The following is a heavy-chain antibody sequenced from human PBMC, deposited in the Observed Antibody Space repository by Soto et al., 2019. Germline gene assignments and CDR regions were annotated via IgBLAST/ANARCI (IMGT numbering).Heavy chain of an antibody. V-gene: IGHV4-30-4*01. J-gene: IGHJ3*02. D-gene: IGHD3-22*01. CDR1: GVSIISGDYY. CDR3: ASSYYDSSEASDAFDI. Sequence: PSETLSLTCTVSGVSIISGDYYWSWIRQPPGKGLEWIGYIYYSGSTYYNPSLKSRVTISVDTSKNQFSLKLSSVTAADTAVYYCASSYYDSSEASDAFDIWGQGTMVAVSS. CDR2: IYYSGST.